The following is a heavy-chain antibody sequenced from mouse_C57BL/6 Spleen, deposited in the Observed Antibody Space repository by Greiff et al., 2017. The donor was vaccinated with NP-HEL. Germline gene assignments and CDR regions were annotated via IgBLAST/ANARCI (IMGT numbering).Heavy chain of an antibody. D-gene: IGHD1-1*01. V-gene: IGHV5-6*01. J-gene: IGHJ4*01. CDR2: ISSGGSYT. CDR1: GFTFSSYG. Sequence: EVKLVESGGDLVKPGGSLKLSCAASGFTFSSYGMSWVRQTPDKRLEWVATISSGGSYTYYPDSVKGRFTISRDNAKNTLYLQMSSLKSEDTAMYYCARPNYYGSSFEAMDYWGQGTSVTVSS. CDR3: ARPNYYGSSFEAMDY.